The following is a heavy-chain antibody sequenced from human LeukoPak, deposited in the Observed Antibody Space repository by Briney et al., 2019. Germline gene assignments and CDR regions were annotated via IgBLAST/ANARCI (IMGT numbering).Heavy chain of an antibody. Sequence: GGSLRLSCAASGLSISSYRMHWVRQVPGKGLVWVSRISPDGSTTGYADSVKGRFTASRDNARNTLYLQINSLRAEDSAVYYCTRDRTTITLFELWGQGTLVTVSS. J-gene: IGHJ4*02. CDR2: ISPDGSTT. CDR3: TRDRTTITLFEL. D-gene: IGHD4-11*01. V-gene: IGHV3-74*01. CDR1: GLSISSYR.